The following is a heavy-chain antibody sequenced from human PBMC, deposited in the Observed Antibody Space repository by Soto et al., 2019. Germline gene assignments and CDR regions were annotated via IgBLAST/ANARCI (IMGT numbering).Heavy chain of an antibody. D-gene: IGHD4-4*01. Sequence: QVQLQESGAGLLTPSETLSLTCAVSGDSISSANWWTWVRQPPGKGLEWIGEIYHTGTTNYNPSLKGRVTISVDKSNNQFSLRLSSVTAADTAIYYCARSYSNWLSYWGQGTLVAVSS. V-gene: IGHV4-4*02. CDR1: GDSISSANW. J-gene: IGHJ4*02. CDR2: IYHTGTT. CDR3: ARSYSNWLSY.